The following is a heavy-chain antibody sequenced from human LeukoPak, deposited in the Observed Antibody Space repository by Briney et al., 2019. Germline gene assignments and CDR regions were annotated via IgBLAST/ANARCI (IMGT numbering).Heavy chain of an antibody. CDR3: ARVIYSNYYYYYYMDV. Sequence: SETLSLTCTVSGGSISSSSYYWGWIRQPPGKGLEWIGSIYYSGSTYYNPSLKSRVTISVDTSKNQFSLKLSSVTAADTAVYYCARVIYSNYYYYYYMDVWGKGTTVTVSS. J-gene: IGHJ6*03. V-gene: IGHV4-39*07. D-gene: IGHD4-11*01. CDR2: IYYSGST. CDR1: GGSISSSSYY.